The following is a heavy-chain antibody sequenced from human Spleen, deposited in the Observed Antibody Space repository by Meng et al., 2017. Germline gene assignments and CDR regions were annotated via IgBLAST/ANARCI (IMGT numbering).Heavy chain of an antibody. J-gene: IGHJ4*02. CDR3: ARVRSTSWPSPPNYFDY. V-gene: IGHV4-39*07. Sequence: SETLSLTCTVSGGSISSSSYYWGWIRQPPGKGLEWIGSIYYSGSTYYNPSLKSRVTISVDTSKNQFSLKLSSVTAADTAVYYCARVRSTSWPSPPNYFDYWGQGTLVTVSS. D-gene: IGHD2-2*01. CDR2: IYYSGST. CDR1: GGSISSSSYY.